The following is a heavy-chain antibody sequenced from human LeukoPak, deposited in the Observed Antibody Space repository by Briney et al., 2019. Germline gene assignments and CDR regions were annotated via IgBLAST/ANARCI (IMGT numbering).Heavy chain of an antibody. J-gene: IGHJ4*02. Sequence: PGGSLRLSCGASGFTFSDYSMSWVRQAPGKGLEWISYVGISSGNTKYAASVKGRFTISGDSAKNSVFLQMNNLRVEDTAVYYCARDHRHAFDNWGQGTLVTVSS. CDR1: GFTFSDYS. CDR2: VGISSGNT. CDR3: ARDHRHAFDN. V-gene: IGHV3-11*06.